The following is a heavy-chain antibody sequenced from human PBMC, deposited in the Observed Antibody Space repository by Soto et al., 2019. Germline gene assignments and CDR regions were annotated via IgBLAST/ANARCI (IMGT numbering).Heavy chain of an antibody. CDR3: ARSFWELLPFDL. CDR1: GGSFSGYY. J-gene: IGHJ2*01. D-gene: IGHD1-26*01. Sequence: SETLSLTCAVYGGSFSGYYWSWIRQPPGKGLEWIGEINHSGSTNYNPSLKSRVTISVDTSKNQFSLKLSSVTAADTAVYYCARSFWELLPFDLWGRGTLVTVSS. V-gene: IGHV4-34*01. CDR2: INHSGST.